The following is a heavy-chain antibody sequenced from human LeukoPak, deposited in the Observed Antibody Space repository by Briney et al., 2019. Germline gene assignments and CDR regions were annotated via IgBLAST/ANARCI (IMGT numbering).Heavy chain of an antibody. V-gene: IGHV4-59*01. Sequence: SETLSLTCTVSGGSISSYYWSWIRQPPGKGLEWIGYIYYSGSTNYNPSLKSRVTISVDTSKNQFSLKLSSVTAADTAVYYYASFMAVAGAGFDPWGQGTLVTVSS. J-gene: IGHJ5*02. CDR2: IYYSGST. CDR3: ASFMAVAGAGFDP. CDR1: GGSISSYY. D-gene: IGHD6-19*01.